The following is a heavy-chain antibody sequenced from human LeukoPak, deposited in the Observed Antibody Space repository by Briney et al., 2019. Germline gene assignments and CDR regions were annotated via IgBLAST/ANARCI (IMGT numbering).Heavy chain of an antibody. CDR1: GFLFSSYA. D-gene: IGHD3-10*01. CDR2: ISGSGGNT. J-gene: IGHJ4*02. CDR3: ANAGVVATMIRGVIVGFFDY. Sequence: QPGGSLRLSCAASGFLFSSYAMSWVRQAPGKGLEWVSGISGSGGNTYHADSVKGRFTISRDNSKNTLYLQMDSLRAEDTAVYYCANAGVVATMIRGVIVGFFDYWGQGTLVTVSS. V-gene: IGHV3-23*01.